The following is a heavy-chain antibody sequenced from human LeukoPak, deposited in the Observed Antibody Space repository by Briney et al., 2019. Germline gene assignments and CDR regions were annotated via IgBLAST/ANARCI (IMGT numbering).Heavy chain of an antibody. V-gene: IGHV3-33*08. CDR3: ANSYIPAGWSAFDI. J-gene: IGHJ3*02. Sequence: QSGGSLRLSCAASGSTFSSYGMNWVRQAPGKGLEWVAVIWYGGSNKDYADSVKGRFTISRDDSKNTLYLQMDSLRAEDTAVYYCANSYIPAGWSAFDIWGQGTMVTVSS. CDR2: IWYGGSNK. D-gene: IGHD6-13*01. CDR1: GSTFSSYG.